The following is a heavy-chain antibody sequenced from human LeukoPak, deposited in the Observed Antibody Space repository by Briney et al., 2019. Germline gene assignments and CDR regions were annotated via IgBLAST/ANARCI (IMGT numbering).Heavy chain of an antibody. CDR2: ISSNGGST. CDR1: GFTFSSYA. Sequence: GGSLRLSCAASGFTFSSYAMHWVRQAPGKGLEYVSAISSNGGSTYYANSVQGRFTISRDNSKNTLCLQMGSLRAEDMAVYYCARPGYCSSTSCYTPLDYWGQGTLVTVSS. J-gene: IGHJ4*02. V-gene: IGHV3-64*01. D-gene: IGHD2-2*03. CDR3: ARPGYCSSTSCYTPLDY.